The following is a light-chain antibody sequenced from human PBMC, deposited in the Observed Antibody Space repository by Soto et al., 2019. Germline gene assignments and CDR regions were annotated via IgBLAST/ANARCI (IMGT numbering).Light chain of an antibody. Sequence: QSALTQPAFVSGSPGQSITISCTGTNSDVGSYNYVSWHQQHPGKAPKLMIYNVYDRPSGISNRFSGSKSGNTASLTISGLQGEDEADYYCSSYTISRTYVFGTGTKLTVL. CDR3: SSYTISRTYV. CDR2: NVY. J-gene: IGLJ1*01. V-gene: IGLV2-14*03. CDR1: NSDVGSYNY.